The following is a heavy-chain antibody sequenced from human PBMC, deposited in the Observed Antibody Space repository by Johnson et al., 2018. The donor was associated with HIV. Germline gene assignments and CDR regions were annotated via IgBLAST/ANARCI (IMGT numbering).Heavy chain of an antibody. CDR1: GFTVSSNY. CDR2: IYSGGST. D-gene: IGHD2-21*02. Sequence: VQLVESGGGLIQPGGSLRLSCAASGFTVSSNYMRWVRQAPGKGLEWVPVIYSGGSTGYADSGKGSFIIPRGNAKISLYLQMNSLRVEDTALYHRVGVGKYWGGDCYSGVDGFDIWGQGTMVTVSS. J-gene: IGHJ3*02. V-gene: IGHV3-53*01. CDR3: VGVGKYWGGDCYSGVDGFDI.